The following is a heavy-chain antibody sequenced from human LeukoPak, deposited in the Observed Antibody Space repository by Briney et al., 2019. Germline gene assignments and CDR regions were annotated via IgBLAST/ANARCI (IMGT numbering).Heavy chain of an antibody. J-gene: IGHJ3*02. D-gene: IGHD1-1*01. Sequence: SETLSLTCTVSGGSISGYYWSWIRQPPGKGLEWIGYIYYSGSTNYNPSLKSRVTISVDTSKNQFSLKLSSVTAADTAVYYCARATQGTGYDAFDIWGQGTMVTVSS. CDR3: ARATQGTGYDAFDI. V-gene: IGHV4-59*01. CDR2: IYYSGST. CDR1: GGSISGYY.